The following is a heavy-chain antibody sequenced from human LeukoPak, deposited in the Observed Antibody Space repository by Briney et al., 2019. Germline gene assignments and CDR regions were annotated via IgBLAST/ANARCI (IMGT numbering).Heavy chain of an antibody. Sequence: GESLRLSCAASGFTFSSYSMNWVRQAPGKGLEWVSSISSSSSYIYYADSVKGRFTISRDNAKNSLYLQMNSLRAEDAAVYYCARVGVAATKGDFDYWGQGTLVTVSS. CDR3: ARVGVAATKGDFDY. D-gene: IGHD3-3*01. CDR2: ISSSSSYI. J-gene: IGHJ4*02. CDR1: GFTFSSYS. V-gene: IGHV3-21*01.